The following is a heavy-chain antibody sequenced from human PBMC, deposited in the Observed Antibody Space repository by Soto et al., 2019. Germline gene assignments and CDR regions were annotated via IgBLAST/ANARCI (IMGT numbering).Heavy chain of an antibody. V-gene: IGHV3-11*05. J-gene: IGHJ2*01. CDR2: ISSSSTYT. Sequence: QVQLVESGGGLVKPGGSLRLSCEASGFTISDYCMSWIRQAPGKGLEWVSYISSSSTYTNYAAAVKGRFTISRDNAKNSLYLQMNSLRDEDTAVYYCARARYFDLWGRGTLVTVSS. CDR1: GFTISDYC. CDR3: ARARYFDL.